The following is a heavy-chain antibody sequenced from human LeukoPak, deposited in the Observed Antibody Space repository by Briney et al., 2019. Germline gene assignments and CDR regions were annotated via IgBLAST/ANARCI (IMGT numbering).Heavy chain of an antibody. CDR1: GYTFTNYG. V-gene: IGHV1-69*13. Sequence: SVKVSCKASGYTFTNYGISWVRQAPGQGLEWMGGIIPIFGTANYAQKFQGRVTITADESTSTAYMELSSLRSEDTAVYYCARSPEWPPLDYWGQGTLVTVSS. D-gene: IGHD3-3*01. CDR3: ARSPEWPPLDY. J-gene: IGHJ4*02. CDR2: IIPIFGTA.